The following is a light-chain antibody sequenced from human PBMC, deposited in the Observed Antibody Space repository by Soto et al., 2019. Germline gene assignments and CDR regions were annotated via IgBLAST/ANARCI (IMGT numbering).Light chain of an antibody. CDR2: EVS. CDR1: SSDVGGYNY. Sequence: QSVLTQPASVSGSPGQSITISCTGTSSDVGGYNYVSWYQQHPGKAPKLIIYEVSNRPSGVADRFSGSKSGDTASLTISGIHAEDEADYYFSSYTSSSTLYVFGTGTKLTVL. CDR3: SSYTSSSTLYV. J-gene: IGLJ1*01. V-gene: IGLV2-14*01.